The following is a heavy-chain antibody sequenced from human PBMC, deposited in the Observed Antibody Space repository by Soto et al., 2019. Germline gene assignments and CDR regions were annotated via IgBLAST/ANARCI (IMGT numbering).Heavy chain of an antibody. J-gene: IGHJ4*02. CDR2: IWHDASNK. CDR3: ATKVGDDFDH. Sequence: GESLRLSCAASGFSFSSHGMHWVRQAPGKGLEWVAVIWHDASNKHYTDSVKGRFTISRDNSENTLYLQMNSLRVEDTAVYYCATKVGDDFDHWGQGTLVTVSS. V-gene: IGHV3-33*08. CDR1: GFSFSSHG.